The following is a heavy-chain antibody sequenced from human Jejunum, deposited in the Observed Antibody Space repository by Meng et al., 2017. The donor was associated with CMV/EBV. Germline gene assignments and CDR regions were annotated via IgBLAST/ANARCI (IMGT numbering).Heavy chain of an antibody. D-gene: IGHD2-2*01. V-gene: IGHV3-48*04. CDR3: AREGCTSTTCYPLSDIYL. J-gene: IGHJ4*02. CDR1: FSTYS. CDR2: ISSSSDTV. Sequence: FSTYSMNWVSQAPGKGLEWISFISSSSDTVYYADSVKGRFTTSRDNAKNSLYLQMNSLRAEDTAVYYCAREGCTSTTCYPLSDIYLWGQGTLVTVSS.